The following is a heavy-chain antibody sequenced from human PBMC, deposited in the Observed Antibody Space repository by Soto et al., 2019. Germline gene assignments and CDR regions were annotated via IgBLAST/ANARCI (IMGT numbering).Heavy chain of an antibody. CDR2: IYYSGST. Sequence: KTSETLSLTCTVSGGSVSSGSHYWSWIRQPPGKGLEWIGNIYYSGSTKYNPSLKSRVTISVDRSRNHFSLNLRSVATAATALYYCARATSYDFWRGYVGFDPWGQGTLVTVTS. V-gene: IGHV4-61*03. CDR1: GGSVSSGSHY. J-gene: IGHJ5*02. CDR3: ARATSYDFWRGYVGFDP. D-gene: IGHD3-3*01.